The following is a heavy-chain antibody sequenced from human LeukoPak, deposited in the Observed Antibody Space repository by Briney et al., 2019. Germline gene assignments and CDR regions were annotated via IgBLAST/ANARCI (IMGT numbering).Heavy chain of an antibody. Sequence: SETLSLXCTVSGGSSSSGSYYWSWSRQPAGKGLEWIGRIYTSGSTNYNPSLKSRVTISVDTSKNQFSLKLSSVTAADTAVYYCARSTYGDYVLYWGQGTLVTVSS. J-gene: IGHJ4*02. D-gene: IGHD4-17*01. CDR2: IYTSGST. CDR1: GGSSSSGSYY. CDR3: ARSTYGDYVLY. V-gene: IGHV4-61*02.